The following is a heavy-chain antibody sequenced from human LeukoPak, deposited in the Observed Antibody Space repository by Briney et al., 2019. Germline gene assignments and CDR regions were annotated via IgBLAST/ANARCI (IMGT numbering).Heavy chain of an antibody. D-gene: IGHD6-19*01. CDR3: ARVGYSSGWTFDY. J-gene: IGHJ4*02. V-gene: IGHV3-48*04. CDR2: ISSSSTII. Sequence: GGSLRLSYAASGLTLRGYSMNWVRQAPGKGLEWVSYISSSSTIIYYADSVKGRFTVSRDNAKNSLYLQMNSLRAEDTAVYYCARVGYSSGWTFDYWGQGTLVTVSS. CDR1: GLTLRGYS.